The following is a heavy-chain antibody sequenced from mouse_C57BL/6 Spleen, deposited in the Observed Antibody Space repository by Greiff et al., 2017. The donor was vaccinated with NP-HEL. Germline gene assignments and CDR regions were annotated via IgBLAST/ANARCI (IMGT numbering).Heavy chain of an antibody. CDR3: ARSRRAFTTTVVPYFDV. CDR2: IDPSDSYT. CDR1: GYTFTSYW. J-gene: IGHJ1*03. V-gene: IGHV1-69*01. D-gene: IGHD1-1*01. Sequence: QVQLQQPGAELVMPGASVKLSCKASGYTFTSYWMHWVKQRPGQGLEWIGEIDPSDSYTNYNQKFKGKSTLTVDKSSSTAYLQLSRLTSEDSAVYYCARSRRAFTTTVVPYFDVWGTGTTVTVSS.